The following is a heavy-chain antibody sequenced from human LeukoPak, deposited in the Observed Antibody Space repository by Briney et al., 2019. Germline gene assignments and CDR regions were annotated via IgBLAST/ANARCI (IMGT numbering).Heavy chain of an antibody. CDR2: LFYSGTS. D-gene: IGHD2-21*01. V-gene: IGHV4-39*01. CDR3: ARHPVALHAFDI. Sequence: PSETLSLTCTVSGGSIRSSGNYWGWIRQPPGKGPEWIGSLFYSGTSYYNPSLKSRVTISGDTSNNQFSLEVNSVTAADMAVYYCARHPVALHAFDIWGQGTLVTVSS. J-gene: IGHJ3*02. CDR1: GGSIRSSGNY.